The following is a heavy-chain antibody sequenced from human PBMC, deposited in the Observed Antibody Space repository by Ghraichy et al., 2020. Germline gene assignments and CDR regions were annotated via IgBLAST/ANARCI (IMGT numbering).Heavy chain of an antibody. V-gene: IGHV3-7*01. Sequence: LSLTCAVSGFTFSNSWMTWVRQAPGKGLEWVANMNPDGSVKFYVDSVKGRFTISRDNSKYSLYMQMNSLRPEDTAVYYCARDPAFGALDYWGQGTLVTVSS. CDR3: ARDPAFGALDY. J-gene: IGHJ4*02. CDR1: GFTFSNSW. D-gene: IGHD3-10*01. CDR2: MNPDGSVK.